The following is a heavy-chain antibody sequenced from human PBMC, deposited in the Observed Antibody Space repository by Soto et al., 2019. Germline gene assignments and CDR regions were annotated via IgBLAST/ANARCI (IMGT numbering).Heavy chain of an antibody. J-gene: IGHJ3*02. Sequence: GGSLRLSCAASGFIFSNYGMHWVRQAPGKGLEWLAVMSYDGTRKYYTDSVKGRFTISRDNSKNTLSLQMNSLRAEDTAVYFCAKGGRAYFAPHLEYDAFDIWGQGTMVPVSS. V-gene: IGHV3-30*18. CDR2: MSYDGTRK. CDR3: AKGGRAYFAPHLEYDAFDI. CDR1: GFIFSNYG. D-gene: IGHD1-1*01.